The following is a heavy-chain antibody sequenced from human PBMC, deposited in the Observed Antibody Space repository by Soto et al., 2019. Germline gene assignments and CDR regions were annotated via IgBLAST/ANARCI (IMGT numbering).Heavy chain of an antibody. CDR1: GYTFTTSG. Sequence: QVQLVQSGAEVKKPGASVKVSCKASGYTFTTSGMNWVRQAPGQGLDWMGWISTYNGNTKYAERLPGRGTMTTDTTTITADMELSSLRSDDTAVYYSARGPTDYYDNSGNYSLDCWVQGTLVTVSS. D-gene: IGHD3-22*01. CDR2: ISTYNGNT. J-gene: IGHJ4*02. V-gene: IGHV1-18*01. CDR3: ARGPTDYYDNSGNYSLDC.